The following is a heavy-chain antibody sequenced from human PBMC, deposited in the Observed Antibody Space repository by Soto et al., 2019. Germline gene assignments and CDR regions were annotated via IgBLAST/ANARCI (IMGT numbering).Heavy chain of an antibody. V-gene: IGHV6-1*01. CDR2: TYYRSKWYN. D-gene: IGHD3-10*01. CDR3: ARSSMVPVDYFDF. J-gene: IGHJ4*02. Sequence: SQTLSLTCAISGDSVSSNSAAWNWIRQSPSRGLEWLGRTYYRSKWYNDYAVSVKSRITINPDTSKNLFSLKMNSVTAADTAVYYCARSSMVPVDYFDFWGQGTVVTVSS. CDR1: GDSVSSNSAA.